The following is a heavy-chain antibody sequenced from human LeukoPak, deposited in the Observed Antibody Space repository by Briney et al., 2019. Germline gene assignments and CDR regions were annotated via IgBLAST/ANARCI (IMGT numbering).Heavy chain of an antibody. CDR1: GFTFSSYA. V-gene: IGHV3-30-3*01. CDR3: ARDHYGSGSYPKGDFDY. J-gene: IGHJ4*02. CDR2: ISYDGSNK. Sequence: GGSLRLSCAASGFTFSSYAMHWVRQAPGKGLEWVAVISYDGSNKYYADSVKGRFTISRDNSKNTLYLQMNSLRAEDTAVYYCARDHYGSGSYPKGDFDYWGQGTLVTVSS. D-gene: IGHD3-10*01.